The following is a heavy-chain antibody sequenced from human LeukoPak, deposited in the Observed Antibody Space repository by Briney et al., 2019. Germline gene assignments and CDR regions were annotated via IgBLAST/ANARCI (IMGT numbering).Heavy chain of an antibody. CDR2: IYSGGST. Sequence: GGSLRLSCAASGFAVSSNYMSWVGQTPGKGLEWVSLIYSGGSTYYADSVKGRFTISRDNSKNTLYLQMNSLRAEDTAVYYCARAICSGGKCYFDYWGQGTLVTVSS. D-gene: IGHD2-15*01. CDR3: ARAICSGGKCYFDY. V-gene: IGHV3-53*01. CDR1: GFAVSSNY. J-gene: IGHJ4*02.